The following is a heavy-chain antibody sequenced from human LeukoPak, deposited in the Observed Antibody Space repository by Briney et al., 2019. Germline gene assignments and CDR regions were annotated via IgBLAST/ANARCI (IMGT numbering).Heavy chain of an antibody. CDR2: ISWNSVRK. J-gene: IGHJ3*02. CDR1: GFVFEDFA. V-gene: IGHV3-9*01. CDR3: AKSRGIGVRAFDI. D-gene: IGHD3-3*01. Sequence: GRSLRLSCAASGFVFEDFAMNWVRQVPGKGLEWVSDISWNSVRKHYADSVKGRFTISRDNAKKSLYLEMNSLRVEDTAFYYCAKSRGIGVRAFDIWGQGTMVTVSS.